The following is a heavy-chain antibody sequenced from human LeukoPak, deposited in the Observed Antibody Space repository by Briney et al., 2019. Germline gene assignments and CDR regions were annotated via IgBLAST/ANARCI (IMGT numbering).Heavy chain of an antibody. CDR3: ARPHSGSYRYYFDY. J-gene: IGHJ4*02. CDR2: IYYSGST. D-gene: IGHD1-26*01. CDR1: GGSISSSSYY. Sequence: SETLSLTCTVSGGSISSSSYYWGWIRQPPGKGLEWIGSIYYSGSTYYNLSLKSRVTISVDTSKNQFSLKLSSVTAADTAVYYCARPHSGSYRYYFDYWGQGTLVTVSS. V-gene: IGHV4-39*01.